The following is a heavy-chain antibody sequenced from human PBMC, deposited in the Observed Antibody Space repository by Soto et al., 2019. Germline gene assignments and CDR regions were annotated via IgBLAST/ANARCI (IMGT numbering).Heavy chain of an antibody. CDR1: GYTFTGYY. CDR3: ARDQKGTRSPGEGMDG. V-gene: IGHV1-2*04. CDR2: INPNSGGT. Sequence: GASVKVSCKASGYTFTGYYMHWVRQAPGQGLEWMGWINPNSGGTNYAQKFQGWVTMTRDTSISTAYMELSRLRSDDTAVYYCARDQKGTRSPGEGMDGWAQGTTVTFSS. D-gene: IGHD2-2*01. J-gene: IGHJ6*02.